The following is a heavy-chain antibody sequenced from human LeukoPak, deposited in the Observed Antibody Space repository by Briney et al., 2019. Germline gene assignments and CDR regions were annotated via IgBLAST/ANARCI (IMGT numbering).Heavy chain of an antibody. Sequence: SETLSLTCTVSGGSISTSNYYWGWIRQPPGKGLEWIGNIFYSGSTYYSPSLKSRVTISLDTSKSQFSLKLSSVTAADTALYYCARSNCPGGSCYDNRGYFDYWGQGTLVTVSS. V-gene: IGHV4-39*07. J-gene: IGHJ4*02. CDR2: IFYSGST. CDR1: GGSISTSNYY. D-gene: IGHD2-15*01. CDR3: ARSNCPGGSCYDNRGYFDY.